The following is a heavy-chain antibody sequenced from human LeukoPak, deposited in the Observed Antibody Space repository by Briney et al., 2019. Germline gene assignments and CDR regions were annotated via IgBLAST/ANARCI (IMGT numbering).Heavy chain of an antibody. CDR1: GYTFTGYY. CDR2: INPNSGGT. J-gene: IGHJ4*02. Sequence: ASAKVSCKASGYTFTGYYMHWVRQAPGQGLEWMGWINPNSGGTNYAQKFQGRVTMTRDTSISTAYMELSRLRSDDTAVYYCARDDYGSEIFDYWGQGTLVTVSS. CDR3: ARDDYGSEIFDY. D-gene: IGHD3-10*01. V-gene: IGHV1-2*02.